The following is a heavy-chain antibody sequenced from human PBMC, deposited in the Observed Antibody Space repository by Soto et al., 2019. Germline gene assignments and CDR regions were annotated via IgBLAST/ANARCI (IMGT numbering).Heavy chain of an antibody. Sequence: QVQLVQSGAEVKKPGASVKVSCKASGYTFTSYDINWVRQATGQGLEWMGWMNPNSGKTGYAQKFQGRVTMTRNTSISTAYMDLSSLRSEDTAVYYCARGLLGYCTSGVYRSWRFDPWGQGTLVTVSS. CDR3: ARGLLGYCTSGVYRSWRFDP. CDR1: GYTFTSYD. D-gene: IGHD2-8*01. V-gene: IGHV1-8*01. J-gene: IGHJ5*02. CDR2: MNPNSGKT.